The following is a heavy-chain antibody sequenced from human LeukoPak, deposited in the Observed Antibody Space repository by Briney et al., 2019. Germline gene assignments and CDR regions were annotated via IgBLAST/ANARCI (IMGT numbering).Heavy chain of an antibody. D-gene: IGHD5-24*01. V-gene: IGHV4-59*01. Sequence: SETLSLTCTVSGASISSYYWSWIRQPPGKGLEWIGYISYRGSTNYNPSLKSRVTISVDTSKNQFSLKLSSVTAADTAVYYCARGGRWLQFNYWGQGTLVTVSS. J-gene: IGHJ4*02. CDR1: GASISSYY. CDR2: ISYRGST. CDR3: ARGGRWLQFNY.